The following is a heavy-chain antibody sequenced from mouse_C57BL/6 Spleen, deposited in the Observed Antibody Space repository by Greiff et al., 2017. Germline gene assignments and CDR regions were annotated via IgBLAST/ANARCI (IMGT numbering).Heavy chain of an antibody. D-gene: IGHD1-1*01. CDR3: ARVITTVVEI. CDR1: GYSITSGYY. Sequence: EVKLMESGPGLVKPSQSLSLTCSVTGYSITSGYYWNWIRQFPGNKLEWMGYISYDGSNNYNPSLKNRISITRDTSKNQFFLKLNSVTTEDTATYYCARVITTVVEIWGQGTTLTVSS. J-gene: IGHJ2*01. V-gene: IGHV3-6*01. CDR2: ISYDGSN.